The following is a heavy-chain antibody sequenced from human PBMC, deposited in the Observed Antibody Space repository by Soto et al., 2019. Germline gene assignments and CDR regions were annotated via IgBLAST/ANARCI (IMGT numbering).Heavy chain of an antibody. CDR3: ARDRVLTIFGVVASGYYYYYMDV. CDR1: GYTFTGYY. J-gene: IGHJ6*03. Sequence: QVQLVQSGAEVKKPGASVKVSCKASGYTFTGYYMHWVRQAPGQGLEWMGWINPNSGGTNYAQKFQGWVTMTRDTSISTAYMELSRMISDDTAVYYYARDRVLTIFGVVASGYYYYYMDVWGKGTTVTVSS. CDR2: INPNSGGT. D-gene: IGHD3-3*01. V-gene: IGHV1-2*04.